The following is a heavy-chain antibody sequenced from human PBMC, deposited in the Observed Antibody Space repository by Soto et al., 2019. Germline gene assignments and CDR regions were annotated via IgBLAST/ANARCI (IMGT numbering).Heavy chain of an antibody. Sequence: EVQLVESGGGLVQPGGSLRLSCAASGFTVSSNYMSWVRQAPGKGLEWVSVIYSGGSTYYADSVKGRFTISRDNSKNTLYLQMNILRAEDTAVYYCARGIVVVATANGNYYFDYWGQGTLVTVSS. J-gene: IGHJ4*02. D-gene: IGHD2-15*01. V-gene: IGHV3-66*01. CDR3: ARGIVVVATANGNYYFDY. CDR1: GFTVSSNY. CDR2: IYSGGST.